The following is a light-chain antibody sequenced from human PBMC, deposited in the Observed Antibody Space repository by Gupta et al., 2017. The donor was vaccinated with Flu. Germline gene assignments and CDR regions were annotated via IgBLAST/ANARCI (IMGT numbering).Light chain of an antibody. CDR1: QDINKD. Sequence: DIQMTQSPSSLSASVWDRVTITCRASQDINKDLVWYQHKPGKPPKLLIYAASTLQSGAPRRFSGSGSGTDFTLTISGLQPEDVATYYCLTYHDGPRTFGHGTKVDIK. CDR3: LTYHDGPRT. V-gene: IGKV1-27*01. J-gene: IGKJ3*01. CDR2: AAS.